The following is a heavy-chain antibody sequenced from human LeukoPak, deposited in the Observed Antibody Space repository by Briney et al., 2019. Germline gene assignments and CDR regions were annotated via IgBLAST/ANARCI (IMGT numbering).Heavy chain of an antibody. D-gene: IGHD1-7*01. CDR3: ARDGGGLELRGEVRTFDY. V-gene: IGHV3-21*01. CDR2: ISSSSSYI. J-gene: IGHJ4*02. CDR1: GFTFSSYS. Sequence: GRSLRLSCAASGFTFSSYSMNWVRQAPGKGLEWVSSISSSSSYIYYADSVKGRFTISRDNAKNSLYLQMNSLRAEDTAVYYCARDGGGLELRGEVRTFDYWGQGTLVTVSS.